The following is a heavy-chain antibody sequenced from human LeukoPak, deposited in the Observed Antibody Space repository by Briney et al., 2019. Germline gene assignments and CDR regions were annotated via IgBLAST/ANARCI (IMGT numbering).Heavy chain of an antibody. V-gene: IGHV3-48*03. D-gene: IGHD3-10*01. CDR1: GFTFSSYE. CDR2: ICSRGSYI. J-gene: IGHJ4*02. CDR3: ARDLYYFGSGSYVPGLPDY. Sequence: PGGSLRLSCVVSGFTFSSYEMNWVRQAPGMGLEWVSYICSRGSYIYYAESVKGRFTISRDNAKNSLYLHMNSLRAEDTAVYYCARDLYYFGSGSYVPGLPDYWGQGTLVTVSS.